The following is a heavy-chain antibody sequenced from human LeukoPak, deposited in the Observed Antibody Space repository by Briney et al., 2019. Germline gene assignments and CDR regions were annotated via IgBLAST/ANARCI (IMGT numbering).Heavy chain of an antibody. CDR1: GGSISSSTFY. V-gene: IGHV4-39*01. J-gene: IGHJ5*02. D-gene: IGHD1-26*01. CDR2: IYYSGNT. Sequence: SETLSLTCTVSGGSISSSTFYWGWIRQPPGKGLEWIGSIYYSGNTYYDPSLKSRVTISVDTSKNQFSLKLSSVTAADTAVYYCARVTDGGTYTDWFDPWGQGTLVTVSS. CDR3: ARVTDGGTYTDWFDP.